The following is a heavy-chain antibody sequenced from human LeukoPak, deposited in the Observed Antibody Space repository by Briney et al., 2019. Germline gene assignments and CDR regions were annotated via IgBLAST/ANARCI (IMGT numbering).Heavy chain of an antibody. CDR1: GFTFSDYR. CDR3: ATVDGDLPYYMND. V-gene: IGHV3-21*01. CDR2: ISSWSTYI. Sequence: GGSLRLSCAASGFTFSDYRMNWVRQAPGKGLEWVSSISSWSTYIYYAASVKGRFTISRDDVRSSLYLQMSSLRAEDTAVYYCATVDGDLPYYMNDWGKGTTVTVSS. J-gene: IGHJ6*03. D-gene: IGHD4-17*01.